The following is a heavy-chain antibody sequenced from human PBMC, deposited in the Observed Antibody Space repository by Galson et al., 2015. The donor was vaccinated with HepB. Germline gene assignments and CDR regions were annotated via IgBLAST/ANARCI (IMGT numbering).Heavy chain of an antibody. CDR3: ARSLYCSSTSCHRGAFDI. CDR1: GFSLSTSGMC. V-gene: IGHV2-70*01. D-gene: IGHD2-2*01. CDR2: IDWDDDK. Sequence: PALVKPTQTLTLTCTFSGFSLSTSGMCVSWIRQPPGKALEWLALIDWDDDKYYSTSLKTRLTISKDTSKNQVVLTMTNMDPVDTATYYCARSLYCSSTSCHRGAFDIWGQGTMVTVSS. J-gene: IGHJ3*02.